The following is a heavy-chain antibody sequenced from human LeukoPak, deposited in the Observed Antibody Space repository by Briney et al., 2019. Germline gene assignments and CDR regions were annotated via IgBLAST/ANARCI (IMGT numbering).Heavy chain of an antibody. CDR2: ISAYNGNT. CDR1: GYTFTSYG. CDR3: ARDLKWLYDY. D-gene: IGHD3-22*01. V-gene: IGHV1-18*01. Sequence: GASVKVSCKASGYTFTSYGISWVRQAPGQGLEWMGWISAYNGNTNYAQKFQGRVTMTRDTSISTAYMELSRLRSDDTAVYYCARDLKWLYDYWGQGTLVTVSS. J-gene: IGHJ4*02.